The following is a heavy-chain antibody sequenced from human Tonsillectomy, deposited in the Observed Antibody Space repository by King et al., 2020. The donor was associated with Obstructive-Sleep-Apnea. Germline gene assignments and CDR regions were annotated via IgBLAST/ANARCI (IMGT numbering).Heavy chain of an antibody. Sequence: VQLQESGPGLVKPSETLSLTCTVSGGSLSSYYWCWIRHPPGKGLEWIVYIYFSGSTNFNPSLKSEVTISVYTSKNQFSLKLSSVTAADTAVYYCARERGRVGPKDYWGQGTLVTVSS. CDR3: ARERGRVGPKDY. V-gene: IGHV4-59*01. D-gene: IGHD1-26*01. J-gene: IGHJ4*02. CDR2: IYFSGST. CDR1: GGSLSSYY.